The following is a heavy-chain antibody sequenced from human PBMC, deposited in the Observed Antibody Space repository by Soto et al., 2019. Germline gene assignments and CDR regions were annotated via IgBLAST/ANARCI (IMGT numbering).Heavy chain of an antibody. CDR3: ARSIAVPGFWFGP. J-gene: IGHJ5*02. Sequence: GGSLRLSCAASGFTFSSYAMHWVRQATGKGLEGEAVITTDGSNKYKANSGKGRFTISRDNSKNTLYLQMNSLRAEDTAMYYWARSIAVPGFWFGPWGQGTLVTVSS. V-gene: IGHV3-30-3*01. CDR1: GFTFSSYA. D-gene: IGHD6-19*01. CDR2: ITTDGSNK.